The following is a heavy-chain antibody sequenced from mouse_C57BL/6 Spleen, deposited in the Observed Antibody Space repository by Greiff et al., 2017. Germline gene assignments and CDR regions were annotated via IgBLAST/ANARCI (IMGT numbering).Heavy chain of an antibody. CDR1: GYSITSGYY. J-gene: IGHJ4*01. V-gene: IGHV3-6*01. CDR2: ISYDGSN. CDR3: ARGDTAMDY. Sequence: ESGPGLVKPSQSLSLTCSVTGYSITSGYYWNWIRQFPGNKLEWMGYISYDGSNNYNPSLKNRISITRDTSKNQFFLKLNSVTTEDTATYYCARGDTAMDYWGQGTSVTVSS.